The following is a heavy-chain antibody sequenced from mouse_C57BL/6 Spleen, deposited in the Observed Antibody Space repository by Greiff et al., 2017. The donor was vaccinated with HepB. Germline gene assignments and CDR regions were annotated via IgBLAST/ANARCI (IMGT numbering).Heavy chain of an antibody. CDR2: IDPEDGET. CDR1: GFNIKDYY. Sequence: EVKVEESGAELVKPGASVKLSCTASGFNIKDYYMHWVKQRTEQGLEWIGRIDPEDGETKYAPKFQGKATITADTSSNTAYLQLSSLTSEDTAVYYCARGVFGREAWFAYWGQGTLVTVSA. D-gene: IGHD1-1*02. J-gene: IGHJ3*01. V-gene: IGHV14-2*01. CDR3: ARGVFGREAWFAY.